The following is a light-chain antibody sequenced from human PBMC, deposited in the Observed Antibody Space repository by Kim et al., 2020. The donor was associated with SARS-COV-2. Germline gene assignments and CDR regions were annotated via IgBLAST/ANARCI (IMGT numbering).Light chain of an antibody. CDR3: LRRHKLPLT. CDR1: QSVGKN. V-gene: IGKV3-11*01. CDR2: YAS. Sequence: IVLTQSPATLSLSPGERATLSCRASQSVGKNLDWFQQKPGQAPRLLIYYASNMATDIPARFSGSGSETDFTLTISRLEPEDFAVYYCLRRHKLPLTFGPGTKVDIK. J-gene: IGKJ3*01.